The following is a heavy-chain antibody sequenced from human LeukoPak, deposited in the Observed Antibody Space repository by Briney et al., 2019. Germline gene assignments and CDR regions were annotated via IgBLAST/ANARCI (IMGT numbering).Heavy chain of an antibody. CDR2: ISYDGSNK. CDR3: AKDLAYYDSGGYFAFDI. V-gene: IGHV3-30*18. Sequence: GGSLRLSCAASGFTFSSYGMHWVRQAPGKGLEWVAVISYDGSNKYYADSVKGRFTISRDNSKNTLYLQMNSLRAEDTAVYYCAKDLAYYDSGGYFAFDIWGQGTMVTVSS. J-gene: IGHJ3*02. D-gene: IGHD3-22*01. CDR1: GFTFSSYG.